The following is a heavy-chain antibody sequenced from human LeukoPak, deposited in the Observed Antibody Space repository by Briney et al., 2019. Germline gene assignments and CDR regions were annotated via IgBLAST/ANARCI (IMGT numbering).Heavy chain of an antibody. CDR3: ARGWVFDY. CDR2: IYYSGST. V-gene: IGHV4-59*01. J-gene: IGHJ4*02. Sequence: PSETLSLTCTVSGFSISSYYWSWIRQPPGKGLEWIGYIYYSGSTNYNPSLKSRVTISVDTSRNQFSLRLSSVTAADTAVYYCARGWVFDYWGQGTLVTVSS. D-gene: IGHD3-16*01. CDR1: GFSISSYY.